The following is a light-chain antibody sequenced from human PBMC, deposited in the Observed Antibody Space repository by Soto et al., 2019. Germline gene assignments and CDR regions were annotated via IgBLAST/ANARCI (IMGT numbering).Light chain of an antibody. CDR1: QSISRW. V-gene: IGKV1-5*01. CDR2: DAS. Sequence: DIQMTQSPSTLSASVGDRVTITWRSSQSISRWLVWYQQKPGKAPKLLIYDASSLQSGVPSRFSGSGSGTEFTLTISSLQSEDFAVYYCQQYSNWPLTFGGGTKVDIK. J-gene: IGKJ4*01. CDR3: QQYSNWPLT.